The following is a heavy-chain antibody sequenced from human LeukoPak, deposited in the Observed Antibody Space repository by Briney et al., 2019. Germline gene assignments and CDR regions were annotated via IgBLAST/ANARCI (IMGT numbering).Heavy chain of an antibody. CDR2: IRYDGSNK. CDR3: AKVGVAVAGTGFDY. J-gene: IGHJ4*02. D-gene: IGHD6-19*01. V-gene: IGHV3-30*02. Sequence: GGSLRLSCAASGFTFSSYGMHWVRQAPGKGLEWVAFIRYDGSNKYYADSVKGRFTISRDNSKNTLYLQMNSLRAEDTAVYYCAKVGVAVAGTGFDYWGQGTLVTVSS. CDR1: GFTFSSYG.